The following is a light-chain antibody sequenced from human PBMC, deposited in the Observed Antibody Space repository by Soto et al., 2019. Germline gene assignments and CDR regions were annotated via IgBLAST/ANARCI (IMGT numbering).Light chain of an antibody. J-gene: IGLJ2*01. CDR1: SSDVGGYDY. CDR3: SSYSSSSTPVL. CDR2: EVT. V-gene: IGLV2-14*01. Sequence: QSALTQPASVSGSLGQSITISCTGTSSDVGGYDYVSWYQQSPGKAPKLMIYEVTNRPSGVSNRFSGSKSGNPASLTISGLQAEDETDYYCSSYSSSSTPVLFGGGTKLTVL.